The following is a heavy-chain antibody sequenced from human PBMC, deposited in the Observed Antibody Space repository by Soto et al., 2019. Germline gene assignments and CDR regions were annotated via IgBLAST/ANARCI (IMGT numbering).Heavy chain of an antibody. CDR3: ARAGGYATYYDYIWGSYRLYYFDY. Sequence: GGSLRLSCAASGFTFSSYDMHWVRQATGKGLEWVSAIGTAGDTNYPGSVKGRFTISRENAKNSLYLQMNSLRAGDTAGYYCARAGGYATYYDYIWGSYRLYYFDYWGQGTLVTVSS. CDR2: IGTAGDT. V-gene: IGHV3-13*01. J-gene: IGHJ4*02. CDR1: GFTFSSYD. D-gene: IGHD3-16*02.